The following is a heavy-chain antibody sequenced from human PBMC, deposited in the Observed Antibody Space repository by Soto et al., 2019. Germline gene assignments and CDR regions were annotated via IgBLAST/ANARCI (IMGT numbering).Heavy chain of an antibody. V-gene: IGHV4-31*03. D-gene: IGHD3-10*01. CDR3: ARDRGSGSYLAFDI. J-gene: IGHJ3*02. CDR2: IYCSVST. Sequence: SETRSLTCTVAGGSSSTGGYYWSWIRQHPGKCLAWIGYIYCSVSTYYNPSLKSRVTISVDTSKNQFSLKLSSVTAADTAVYYCARDRGSGSYLAFDIWGQGTMVTVS. CDR1: GGSSSTGGYY.